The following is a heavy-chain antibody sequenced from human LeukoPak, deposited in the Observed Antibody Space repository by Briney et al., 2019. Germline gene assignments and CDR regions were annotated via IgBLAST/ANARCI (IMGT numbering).Heavy chain of an antibody. V-gene: IGHV3-74*01. CDR2: ICPDGTVT. J-gene: IGHJ4*02. Sequence: GGSPRLSCAASGFTFSNYCMHWVRQIPGKGLVWVSRICPDGTVTNYADSVKGRFTISRDNAKNMVFLQMNSLRADDTAVYYCVRDFRSADYWGQGILVTVSS. CDR1: GFTFSNYC. CDR3: VRDFRSADY.